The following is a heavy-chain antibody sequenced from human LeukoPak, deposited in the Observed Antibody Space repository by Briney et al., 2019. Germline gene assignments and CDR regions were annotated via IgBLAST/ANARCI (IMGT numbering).Heavy chain of an antibody. Sequence: PGGSLRLSCAASGFTFSSYEMNWVRQAPGKGLEWVSYISSSGSTIYYADSVKGRFTISRDNAKNSLYLQMNSLRAEDTAVYYCARDPHQLLSWGRDYWGQGTLVTVSS. CDR2: ISSSGSTI. CDR1: GFTFSSYE. J-gene: IGHJ4*02. CDR3: ARDPHQLLSWGRDY. V-gene: IGHV3-48*03. D-gene: IGHD2-2*01.